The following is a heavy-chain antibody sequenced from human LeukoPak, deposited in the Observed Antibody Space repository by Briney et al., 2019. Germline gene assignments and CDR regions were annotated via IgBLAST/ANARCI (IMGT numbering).Heavy chain of an antibody. J-gene: IGHJ4*02. D-gene: IGHD3-22*01. CDR2: IDYSGST. Sequence: PSETQSLTCTVSGDSVSSDSYYWSWIRQPPGKGLEWIAYIDYSGSTKYNPSLKSRVTITLDTSKNQFSLKLSSVTAADTAVYYCARDRRGYYDSSGYFDYWGQGTLVTVSS. CDR1: GDSVSSDSYY. V-gene: IGHV4-61*01. CDR3: ARDRRGYYDSSGYFDY.